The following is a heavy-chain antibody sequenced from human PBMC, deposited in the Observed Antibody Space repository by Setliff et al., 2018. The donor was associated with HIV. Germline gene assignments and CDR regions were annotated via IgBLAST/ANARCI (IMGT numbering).Heavy chain of an antibody. V-gene: IGHV1-18*01. CDR2: ISAYNGNT. Sequence: ASVKVSCKASGYTFTSYGISWVRQAPGQGLEWMGWISAYNGNTNYAQKLKGRVTMTTDTSTRTAYMELRSLRYDDTAVYYCVRGHCNSDKCWYTWFDPWGQGTLVTVSS. CDR3: VRGHCNSDKCWYTWFDP. CDR1: GYTFTSYG. D-gene: IGHD2-2*01. J-gene: IGHJ5*02.